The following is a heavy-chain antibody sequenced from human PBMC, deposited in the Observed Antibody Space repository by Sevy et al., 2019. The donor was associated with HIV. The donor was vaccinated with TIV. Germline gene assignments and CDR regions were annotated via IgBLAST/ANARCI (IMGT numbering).Heavy chain of an antibody. CDR2: ISSSGSTI. D-gene: IGHD2-15*01. V-gene: IGHV3-11*01. CDR3: AREWGYCSGGSCSFYGMDV. Sequence: GGSLRLSCAASGFTFSDYYMSWIRQAPGKGLEWVSYISSSGSTIDYAEAVKGRFTISRDNAKNSLYLQMNSLRAEDTAVYYCAREWGYCSGGSCSFYGMDVWGQGTTVTVSS. J-gene: IGHJ6*02. CDR1: GFTFSDYY.